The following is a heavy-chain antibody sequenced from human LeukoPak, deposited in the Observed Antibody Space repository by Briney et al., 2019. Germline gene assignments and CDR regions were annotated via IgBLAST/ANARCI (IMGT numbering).Heavy chain of an antibody. CDR2: ICSSGST. J-gene: IGHJ4*02. CDR3: ARDLGLNSMDY. V-gene: IGHV4-4*07. D-gene: IGHD2/OR15-2a*01. Sequence: SSETLSLTCSVSGGSISNYYWGWIRQPAGKGLEWIGRICSSGSTNYNPSLKSRVTMSVDTSKNQFSLKLSSVTAADTAVYYCARDLGLNSMDYWGQGTLVSVSS. CDR1: GGSISNYY.